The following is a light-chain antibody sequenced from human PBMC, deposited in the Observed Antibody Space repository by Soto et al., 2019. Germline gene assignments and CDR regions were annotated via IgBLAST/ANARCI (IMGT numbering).Light chain of an antibody. CDR1: QSVSSDY. V-gene: IGKV3-20*01. CDR3: QQYDDSET. Sequence: EIVLTQSPDTLSLSPGERATLSCRASQSVSSDYLAWYQQNPGQAPRLLIYGASNRATGVPDRFSGSGSGTDFTLTISRLEPEDFAVYYCQQYDDSETFGQGTKVEIK. CDR2: GAS. J-gene: IGKJ1*01.